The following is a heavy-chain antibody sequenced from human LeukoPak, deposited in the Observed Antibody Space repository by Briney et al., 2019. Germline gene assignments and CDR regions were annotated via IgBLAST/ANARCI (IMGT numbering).Heavy chain of an antibody. D-gene: IGHD3-10*01. Sequence: SETLSLTCAIYGGSFSDYYWRWIRQPPGKGLEWIGEINHIGSTNYNPSLKSRVTIAVDTSKNQFSLGLSSVTAADTAVYYCASLQGDTMVRGVIDWFDPWVQGTLVTVSS. CDR3: ASLQGDTMVRGVIDWFDP. CDR1: GGSFSDYY. V-gene: IGHV4-34*01. CDR2: INHIGST. J-gene: IGHJ5*02.